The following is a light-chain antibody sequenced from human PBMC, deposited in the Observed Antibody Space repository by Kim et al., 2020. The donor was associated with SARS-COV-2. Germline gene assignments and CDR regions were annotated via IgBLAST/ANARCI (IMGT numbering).Light chain of an antibody. V-gene: IGKV3-11*01. J-gene: IGKJ1*01. CDR1: QSVSSY. CDR3: QQRSNWPRT. CDR2: DTS. Sequence: FAPGERATLSCRTSQSVSSYLAWYQQKPGQAPRLLIYDTSNRATGIPARFSGSGSGTDFTLSISSLEPDDFAIYYCQQRSNWPRTFGQGTKVDIK.